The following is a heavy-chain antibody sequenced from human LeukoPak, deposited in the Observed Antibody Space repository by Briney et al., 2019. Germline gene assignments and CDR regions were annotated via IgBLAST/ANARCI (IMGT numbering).Heavy chain of an antibody. V-gene: IGHV3-20*01. D-gene: IGHD1-26*01. J-gene: IGHJ3*02. Sequence: GGSLRLSCAATGLTFSSYGMHLVRQAPGKGLEWVSGINWNGGSTGYADSVKGRFTISRDNAKNSLYLQMNSLRAEDTALYHCAREQVGATPNAFDIWGQGTMVTVSS. CDR1: GLTFSSYG. CDR2: INWNGGST. CDR3: AREQVGATPNAFDI.